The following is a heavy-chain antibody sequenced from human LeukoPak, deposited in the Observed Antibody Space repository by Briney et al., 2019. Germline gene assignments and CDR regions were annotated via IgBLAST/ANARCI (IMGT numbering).Heavy chain of an antibody. Sequence: NPGGSLRLSCAASGFTFSSYSMNWVRQAPGKGLEWVSSISSSSGYIYYADSVKGRFTISRDNAKNSLYLQMNSLRAEDTAVYYCARGFAYGDDWFDPWGQGTLVTVSS. J-gene: IGHJ5*02. D-gene: IGHD4-17*01. CDR3: ARGFAYGDDWFDP. CDR2: ISSSSGYI. CDR1: GFTFSSYS. V-gene: IGHV3-21*01.